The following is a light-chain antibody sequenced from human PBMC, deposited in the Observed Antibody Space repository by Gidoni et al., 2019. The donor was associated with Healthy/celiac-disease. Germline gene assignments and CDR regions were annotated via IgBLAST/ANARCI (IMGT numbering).Light chain of an antibody. CDR1: PSVSSSY. V-gene: IGKV3-20*01. CDR3: QQYGSSPYT. Sequence: DIVLTQSPGTLSLSPGQRATLAFSASPSVSSSYLAWYQQKPGQAPRLLIYGASIRATGIPDRFSGSGSGTDFTLTISRLEPEDFAVYYCQQYGSSPYTFGQGTKLEIK. CDR2: GAS. J-gene: IGKJ2*01.